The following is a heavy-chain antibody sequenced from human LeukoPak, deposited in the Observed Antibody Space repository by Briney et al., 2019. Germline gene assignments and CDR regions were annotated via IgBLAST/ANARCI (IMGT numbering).Heavy chain of an antibody. CDR2: ISSSSTHI. V-gene: IGHV3-21*05. J-gene: IGHJ4*02. Sequence: GGSLRLSCATSGFTSSSYSMNWVRQAPGKGLEWVSYISSSSTHIYYADSVKGRFTISRDNSKNTLYLQMNSLRAEDTAVYYCAKGLRGVPAAIQEPFGYWGQGTLVTVSS. D-gene: IGHD2-2*02. CDR3: AKGLRGVPAAIQEPFGY. CDR1: GFTSSSYS.